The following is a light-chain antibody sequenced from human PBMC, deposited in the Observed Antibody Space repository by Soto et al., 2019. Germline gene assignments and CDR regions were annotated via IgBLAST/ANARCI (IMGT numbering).Light chain of an antibody. CDR3: QNYNSAPWT. CDR2: GAS. Sequence: IELTQSPVTLSLSPGDRATLSCRAGQSVSNNLAWYQQKPGQTPRLVIYGASNRATGVPARFSGSGSGTDFTLTISSLQPEDVATYYCQNYNSAPWTFGQGTKVDIK. J-gene: IGKJ1*01. CDR1: QSVSNN. V-gene: IGKV3-15*01.